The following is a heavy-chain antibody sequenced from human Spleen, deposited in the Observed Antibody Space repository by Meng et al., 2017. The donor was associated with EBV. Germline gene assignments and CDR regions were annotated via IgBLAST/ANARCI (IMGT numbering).Heavy chain of an antibody. D-gene: IGHD3-10*01. J-gene: IGHJ4*02. CDR2: LIPKSDAP. CDR3: ASESGRGFTPDY. CDR1: RGSFSMFG. V-gene: IGHV1-69*01. Sequence: QVQLVQCGAEVKKPGSSVKVSCKASRGSFSMFGITWLRQAPGQGFEWMGGLIPKSDAPYYAQKFQDRVTITADESTSTHYMDLSGLRSEDTAVYYCASESGRGFTPDYWGQGTLVTVSS.